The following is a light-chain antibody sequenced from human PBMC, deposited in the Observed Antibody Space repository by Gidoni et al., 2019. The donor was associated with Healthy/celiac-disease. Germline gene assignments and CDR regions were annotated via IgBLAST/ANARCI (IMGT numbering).Light chain of an antibody. V-gene: IGKV3-20*01. J-gene: IGKJ3*01. CDR2: GAS. CDR3: QQYGSSPPRFT. Sequence: EIVLTPSPGTLSLSPGERATLSCRASQSVSSSYLAWYQQKPGQAPRLLIYGASSRATGIPDRFSGSGSGTDFTLTISRLEPEDFAVYYCQQYGSSPPRFTFXPXTKVDIK. CDR1: QSVSSSY.